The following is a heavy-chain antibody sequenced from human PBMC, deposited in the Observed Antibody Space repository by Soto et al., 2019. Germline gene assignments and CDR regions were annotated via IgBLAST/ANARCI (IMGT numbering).Heavy chain of an antibody. J-gene: IGHJ4*02. CDR1: GGSFSGYY. V-gene: IGHV4-34*01. CDR2: INHSGST. Sequence: SETLSLTCAVYGGSFSGYYWSWIRQPPGKGLEWIGEINHSGSTNYNPSLKSRVTISVDTSKNQFSLKLSSVTAADTAVYYCASLRSNWGQGTLVTVS. CDR3: ASLRSN.